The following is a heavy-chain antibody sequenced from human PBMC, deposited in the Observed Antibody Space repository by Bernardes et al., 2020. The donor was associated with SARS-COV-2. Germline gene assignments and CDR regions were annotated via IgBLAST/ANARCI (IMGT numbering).Heavy chain of an antibody. CDR3: AKETDGDYFEN. CDR1: GFTFSRSA. Sequence: GGSLRLSRAGSGFTFSRSAMSWVRQAPGKGLEWVSAIRGSGGSTYYADSVKGRFTISRDSSKNTLYLQMNSLRAEDTAVYYCAKETDGDYFENWGQGTLGTVAS. V-gene: IGHV3-23*01. D-gene: IGHD4-17*01. CDR2: IRGSGGST. J-gene: IGHJ4*02.